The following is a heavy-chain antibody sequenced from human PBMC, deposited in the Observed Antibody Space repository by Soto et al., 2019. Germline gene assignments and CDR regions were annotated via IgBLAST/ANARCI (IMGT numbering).Heavy chain of an antibody. J-gene: IGHJ4*02. CDR3: ARADYYDSSGFYYGG. CDR2: INPSGGST. Sequence: ASVKVSCKASGYIFTNHYIHWVRQAPGQGLEWMGIINPSGGSTNYLQKFQGRITMTRDTSTSTVYMELSSLRSEDTAVYFCARADYYDSSGFYYGGWGQGSLVTVSS. V-gene: IGHV1-46*01. D-gene: IGHD3-22*01. CDR1: GYIFTNHY.